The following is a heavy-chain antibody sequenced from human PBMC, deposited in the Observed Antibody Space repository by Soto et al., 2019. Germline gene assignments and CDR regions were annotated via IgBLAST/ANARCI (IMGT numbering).Heavy chain of an antibody. V-gene: IGHV2-5*01. D-gene: IGHD6-13*01. CDR2: IYWNDDK. J-gene: IGHJ4*02. CDR1: GFSLSTSGVG. CDR3: APSSRIAGLRGFDY. Sequence: QITLKESGPTLVKPTQTLTLTCTFSGFSLSTSGVGVGWIRQPPGKALEWLALIYWNDDKRYSPSLKSRLTITKDTSKTQVVLTMTNMDPFDTATYYCAPSSRIAGLRGFDYWGQGTLVTVSS.